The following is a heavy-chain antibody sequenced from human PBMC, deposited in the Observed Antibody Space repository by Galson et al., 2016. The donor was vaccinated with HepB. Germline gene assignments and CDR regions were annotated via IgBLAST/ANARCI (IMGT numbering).Heavy chain of an antibody. CDR1: GFSFSSYW. J-gene: IGHJ3*02. V-gene: IGHV3-7*01. Sequence: SLRLSCAASGFSFSSYWMNWVRQAPGKGLEWVADIKQDGSEKYYVDSVGGRFTVSRDNAKNSLYLQTNSLRAEDTAVYYCATMFYYYDSGFDRVDAFDMWGQGTLVTVSS. D-gene: IGHD3-22*01. CDR3: ATMFYYYDSGFDRVDAFDM. CDR2: IKQDGSEK.